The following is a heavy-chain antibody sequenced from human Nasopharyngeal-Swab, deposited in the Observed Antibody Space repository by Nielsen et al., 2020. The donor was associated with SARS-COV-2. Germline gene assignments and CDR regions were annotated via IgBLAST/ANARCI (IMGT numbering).Heavy chain of an antibody. CDR3: ARALTVLRFLEWSPGYLDY. CDR2: IYYSGST. J-gene: IGHJ4*02. V-gene: IGHV4-34*01. CDR1: SGSFSGYY. D-gene: IGHD3-3*01. Sequence: SETLSLTCAVYSGSFSGYYWSWIRQPPGKGLEWIGSIYYSGSTYYNPSLKSRVTISVDTSKNQFSLKLSSVTAADTAVYYCARALTVLRFLEWSPGYLDYWGQGTLVTVSS.